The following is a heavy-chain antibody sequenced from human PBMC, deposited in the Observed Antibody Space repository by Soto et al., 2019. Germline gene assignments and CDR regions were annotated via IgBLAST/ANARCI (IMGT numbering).Heavy chain of an antibody. Sequence: PSETLSLTXTVSGGSISSSSYYWGLNRQPPGKGLEWIGSIYYSGSTYYNPSLKSRVTISVDTSKNQFSLKLSSVTAADTAVYYWARGTRRYYIWGSYRSTDNWFDPWGQGTLVTVSS. D-gene: IGHD3-16*02. CDR3: ARGTRRYYIWGSYRSTDNWFDP. J-gene: IGHJ5*02. V-gene: IGHV4-39*01. CDR2: IYYSGST. CDR1: GGSISSSSYY.